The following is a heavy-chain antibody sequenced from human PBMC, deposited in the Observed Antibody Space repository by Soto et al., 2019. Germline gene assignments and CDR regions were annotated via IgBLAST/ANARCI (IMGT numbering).Heavy chain of an antibody. CDR2: ISGSGDNT. CDR3: AKDIYFDFWSGSSFDF. J-gene: IGHJ4*02. CDR1: GLSFNNYA. D-gene: IGHD3-3*01. V-gene: IGHV3-23*01. Sequence: EVQLLESGGGLVQPGGSLRLSCTGSGLSFNNYAMSWVRQAPGKGPEWVSGISGSGDNTHYADSVKGRYTISRDNSKHTLYLQINSLKAEDTAVYWSAKDIYFDFWSGSSFDFWGQGTLISVSS.